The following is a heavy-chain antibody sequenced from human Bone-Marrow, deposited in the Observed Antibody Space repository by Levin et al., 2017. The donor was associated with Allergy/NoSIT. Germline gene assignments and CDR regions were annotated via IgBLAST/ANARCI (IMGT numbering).Heavy chain of an antibody. Sequence: SETLSLTCTVSGGSISSGSYHWSWIRQPAGKGLEWIGRIYARGSTNYNPSLKSRVTISVDTSKHQFSLRMRSVTAADTAVYYCARGGDVGVDIYYFDYWGQGTLVTVSS. CDR1: GGSISSGSYH. V-gene: IGHV4-61*02. CDR3: ARGGDVGVDIYYFDY. CDR2: IYARGST. J-gene: IGHJ4*02. D-gene: IGHD3-9*01.